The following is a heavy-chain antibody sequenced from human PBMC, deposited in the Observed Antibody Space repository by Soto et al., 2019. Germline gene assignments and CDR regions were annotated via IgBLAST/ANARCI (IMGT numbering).Heavy chain of an antibody. CDR2: VSDSGSST. D-gene: IGHD2-21*01. CDR3: AKGAGLGVPSTLYFDN. J-gene: IGHJ4*02. V-gene: IGHV3-23*01. Sequence: EVQLLESGGGLVQPGGSLRLSCAASEFTFSSYAMSWVRQAPGKGLEWVSAVSDSGSSTYSADSVKGRFTISRDNSKNTLYLQVNSLRAEDTAVYYCAKGAGLGVPSTLYFDNWGQGTLVTVSS. CDR1: EFTFSSYA.